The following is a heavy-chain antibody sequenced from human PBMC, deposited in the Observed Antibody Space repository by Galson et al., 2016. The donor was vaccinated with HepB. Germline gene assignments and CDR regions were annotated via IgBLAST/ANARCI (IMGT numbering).Heavy chain of an antibody. Sequence: QSGAEVKKPGESLTISCKTSGYSFGNYWITWVRQMPGKGLEWLGRIDPSDSYTNYSPSFQGHVTISVDESISTAYLQWSSLKAADSGMYFWSRLNGDQSGYYYHYMDVWGKGTTVTVSS. J-gene: IGHJ6*03. CDR2: IDPSDSYT. CDR3: SRLNGDQSGYYYHYMDV. V-gene: IGHV5-10-1*01. CDR1: GYSFGNYW. D-gene: IGHD4-17*01.